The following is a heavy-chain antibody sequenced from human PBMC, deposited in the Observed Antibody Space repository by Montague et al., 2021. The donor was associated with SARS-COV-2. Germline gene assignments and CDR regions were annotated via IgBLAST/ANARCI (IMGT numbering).Heavy chain of an antibody. CDR1: GESFSGYY. J-gene: IGHJ4*02. V-gene: IGHV4-34*01. D-gene: IGHD3-22*01. Sequence: SETLSLTRAVYGESFSGYYWTWIRQPPGKGLACIGEINHRGRTKYNPSLKSRVTISVDTAKNQFSLRLSSVTAADTAVYYCARGHQGTTMIVVVMVGEQYYFAYWGQGTLVSVSS. CDR2: INHRGRT. CDR3: ARGHQGTTMIVVVMVGEQYYFAY.